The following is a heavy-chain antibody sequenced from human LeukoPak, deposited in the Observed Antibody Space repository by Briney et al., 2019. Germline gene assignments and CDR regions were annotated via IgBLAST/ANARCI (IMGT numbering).Heavy chain of an antibody. Sequence: PGGSLRLSCAASGFTVSSNYMSWVRQAPGKGLEWVSVIYSGGSTYYADSVKGRFTISRDNSKNTLYLQMNSLRAEDTAVYYCARDLIGSGGSGWGQGTLVTVSS. V-gene: IGHV3-53*01. CDR1: GFTVSSNY. CDR2: IYSGGST. D-gene: IGHD2-15*01. J-gene: IGHJ4*02. CDR3: ARDLIGSGGSG.